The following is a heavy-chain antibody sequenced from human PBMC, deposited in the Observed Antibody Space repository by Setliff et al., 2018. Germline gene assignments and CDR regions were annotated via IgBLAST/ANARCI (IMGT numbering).Heavy chain of an antibody. J-gene: IGHJ3*02. D-gene: IGHD6-25*01. CDR1: GFSFRTFS. CDR3: ARSPANGGHDAFDI. V-gene: IGHV3-21*01. CDR2: ISPDSIHI. Sequence: PGGSLRLSCAASGFSFRTFSMHWVRQAPGKGLEWVSSISPDSIHIYYADSVKGRFTISRDNAGDSPYLHMNSLGAEDTAVYYCARSPANGGHDAFDIWGQGTMVTVSS.